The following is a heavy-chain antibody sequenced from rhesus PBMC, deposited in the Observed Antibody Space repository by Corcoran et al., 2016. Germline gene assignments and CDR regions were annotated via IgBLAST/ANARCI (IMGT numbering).Heavy chain of an antibody. CDR1: GLSCSEYY. J-gene: IGHJ4*01. CDR3: ARDRTIVVPSFDY. V-gene: IGHV3S18*01. CDR2: ISYTGGIT. D-gene: IGHD3-16*01. Sequence: EVQLVESGGGWAKTGGSVGLSCEASGLSCSEYYMYWVRQAPGKGLEWVTCISYTGGITYSSDSVKGRFTISRENAKNTLYLQMDSLRAEDTAVYYCARDRTIVVPSFDYWGQGVLVTVSS.